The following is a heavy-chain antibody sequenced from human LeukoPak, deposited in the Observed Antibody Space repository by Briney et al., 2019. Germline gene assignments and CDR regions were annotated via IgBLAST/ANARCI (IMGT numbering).Heavy chain of an antibody. CDR2: INPNSGGT. J-gene: IGHJ4*02. Sequence: GASVKVSCKASGYTFTGYYMHWVRQAPGQGLEWMERINPNSGGTNYAQKFQGRVTMTRDTSISTANMELSRLRSDDTAVYYCAITAMVTKYYTYYFDYWGQGTLVTVSS. V-gene: IGHV1-2*06. D-gene: IGHD5-18*01. CDR1: GYTFTGYY. CDR3: AITAMVTKYYTYYFDY.